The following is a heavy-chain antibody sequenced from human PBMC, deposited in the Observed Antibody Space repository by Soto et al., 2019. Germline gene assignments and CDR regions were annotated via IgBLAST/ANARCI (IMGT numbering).Heavy chain of an antibody. V-gene: IGHV3-33*01. D-gene: IGHD4-17*01. CDR2: IWYNRSNK. J-gene: IGHJ6*02. Sequence: GGSLRLSCAASGFTFSSYGMHWVRQAPGKGLEWVAVIWYNRSNKYYADSVKGRFTISRDNSKNTLYLQMNSLRAEDTAVYYCARDQYGDYVYYYYGMDVWGQGTTVTVSS. CDR1: GFTFSSYG. CDR3: ARDQYGDYVYYYYGMDV.